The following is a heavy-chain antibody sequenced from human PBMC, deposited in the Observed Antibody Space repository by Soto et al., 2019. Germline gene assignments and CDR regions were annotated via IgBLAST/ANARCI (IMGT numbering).Heavy chain of an antibody. V-gene: IGHV1-8*01. D-gene: IGHD3-10*01. CDR1: GYTFTSYE. J-gene: IGHJ4*02. Sequence: ASVKVSYRASGYTFTSYEMNCVRQATGQGLEWMGWMNNNTRNTGYETKFQPRVKMTRNTSISTDYMELSRLRPEDTALYYRASMVRGVIVPDLFDYWGQGTLVTVSS. CDR2: MNNNTRNT. CDR3: ASMVRGVIVPDLFDY.